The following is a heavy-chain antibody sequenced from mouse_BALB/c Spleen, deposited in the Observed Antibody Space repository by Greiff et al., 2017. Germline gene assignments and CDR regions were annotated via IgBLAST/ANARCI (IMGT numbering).Heavy chain of an antibody. CDR2: INPNNGGT. J-gene: IGHJ3*01. V-gene: IGHV1-18*01. Sequence: EVQLQQSGPELVKPGASVKIPCKASGYTFTDYNMDWVKQSHGKSLEWIGDINPNNGGTIYNQKFKGKATLTVDKSSSTAYMELRSLTSEDTAVYYCAREEIWCPFAYWGQGTLVTVSA. CDR1: GYTFTDYN. CDR3: AREEIWCPFAY. D-gene: IGHD1-1*02.